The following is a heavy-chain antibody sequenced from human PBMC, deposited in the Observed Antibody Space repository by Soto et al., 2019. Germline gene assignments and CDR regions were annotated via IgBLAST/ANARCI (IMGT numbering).Heavy chain of an antibody. Sequence: SETLSLTCTVSGGSISSSSYYWGWIRQPPGKGLEWIGSIYYSGSTYYNPSLKSRVTISVDTSKNQFSLKLSSVTAADTAVYYCVRHNLRGYDFWSGYYPQFIDYWGQGTLVTVSS. CDR3: VRHNLRGYDFWSGYYPQFIDY. J-gene: IGHJ4*02. CDR1: GGSISSSSYY. CDR2: IYYSGST. V-gene: IGHV4-39*01. D-gene: IGHD3-3*01.